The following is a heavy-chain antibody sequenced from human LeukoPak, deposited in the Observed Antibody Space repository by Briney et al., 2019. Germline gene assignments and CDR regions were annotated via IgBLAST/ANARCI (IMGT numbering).Heavy chain of an antibody. CDR2: IIPIFGTA. Sequence: SVKVSCKASGGTFSSYAISWVRQAPGQGLEWMGGIIPIFGTANYAQKFQGRVTITADESTSTAYMEPSSLRSEDTAVYYCAREGGQWLTGHAFDIWGQGTMVTVSS. V-gene: IGHV1-69*13. D-gene: IGHD6-19*01. CDR1: GGTFSSYA. CDR3: AREGGQWLTGHAFDI. J-gene: IGHJ3*02.